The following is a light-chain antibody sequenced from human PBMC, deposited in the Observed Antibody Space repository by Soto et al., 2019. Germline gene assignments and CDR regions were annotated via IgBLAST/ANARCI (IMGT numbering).Light chain of an antibody. Sequence: EIVLTQSPGTLSLSPGERATLSCRASQSVSSSYLAWYQQKPGQAPRLLIYGASRRAIGIPDRLSGSGSGTCFTLTITRLEPEDFAVYYCQQYGSALVPFGQGTKLEIK. CDR2: GAS. CDR1: QSVSSSY. V-gene: IGKV3-20*01. CDR3: QQYGSALVP. J-gene: IGKJ2*01.